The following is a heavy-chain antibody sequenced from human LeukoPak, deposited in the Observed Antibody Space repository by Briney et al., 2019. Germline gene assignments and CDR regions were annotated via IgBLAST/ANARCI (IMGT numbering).Heavy chain of an antibody. J-gene: IGHJ4*02. CDR3: AREKSTTSDYYDSSGYGPLDY. Sequence: SETLSLTCTVSGGSISSYYWSWIRQPPGKGLEWIGYIYYSGSTNYNPSLKSRVTISVDTSKNQFSLKLSSVTAADTAVYYCAREKSTTSDYYDSSGYGPLDYWGQGTLVTVSS. D-gene: IGHD3-22*01. V-gene: IGHV4-59*01. CDR1: GGSISSYY. CDR2: IYYSGST.